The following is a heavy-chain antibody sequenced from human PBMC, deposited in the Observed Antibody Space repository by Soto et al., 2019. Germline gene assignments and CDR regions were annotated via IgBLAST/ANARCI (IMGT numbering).Heavy chain of an antibody. D-gene: IGHD2-8*01. CDR1: GGSIGSYY. CDR2: IYYSGRT. CDR3: TRRNGSCFDD. J-gene: IGHJ4*02. V-gene: IGHV4-59*13. Sequence: SETLSLTCTVSGGSIGSYYWSWIGQRPGKGLEWIGYIYYSGRTNYNPSLKSRVTLSVDTSKNQFSLKLSSVTAAGTAVYYCTRRNGSCFDDWGQVSLVTVCS.